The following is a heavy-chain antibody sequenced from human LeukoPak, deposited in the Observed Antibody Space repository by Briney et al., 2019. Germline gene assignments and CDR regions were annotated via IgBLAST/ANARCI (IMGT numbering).Heavy chain of an antibody. CDR1: GGSISRGSYY. D-gene: IGHD2-2*01. Sequence: SETLSLTCTVAGGSISRGSYYWSWIRQPAGKGLEWIGRIYTSGGTNYNPSLKSRDTISVDTSKNQFSLKLSSVTAADTAVYYCASGGVVPATYYYYYYMDVWGKGTTVTVSS. CDR2: IYTSGGT. J-gene: IGHJ6*03. CDR3: ASGGVVPATYYYYYYMDV. V-gene: IGHV4-61*02.